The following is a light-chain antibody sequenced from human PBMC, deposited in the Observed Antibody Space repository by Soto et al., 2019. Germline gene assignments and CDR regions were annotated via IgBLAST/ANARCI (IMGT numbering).Light chain of an antibody. J-gene: IGKJ1*01. CDR3: LQDYIYPWT. Sequence: AIQMTQSPSSLSASVGDRVTITCRASQGIRNDLGWYQQKPGKAPKLLIYAASSLQSGVPSRFSGSGSDTDFTLTICSLQPEDFATYYCLQDYIYPWTFGQGTKVEIK. CDR2: AAS. V-gene: IGKV1-6*01. CDR1: QGIRND.